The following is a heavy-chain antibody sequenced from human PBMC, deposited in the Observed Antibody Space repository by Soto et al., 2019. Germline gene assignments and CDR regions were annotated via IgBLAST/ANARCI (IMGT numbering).Heavy chain of an antibody. CDR2: INPNSGDT. CDR1: GYTFTDYY. J-gene: IGHJ6*02. CDR3: ARERITPTGTGEFYHYGLDA. Sequence: ASVKVSCKASGYTFTDYYVHWLRQAPGPGLEWVGWINPNSGDTKYAQKFQARVTLTRDTSITTAYMELTSLESDDTAVYYCARERITPTGTGEFYHYGLDAWGQGTTVTVSS. V-gene: IGHV1-2*02. D-gene: IGHD6-13*01.